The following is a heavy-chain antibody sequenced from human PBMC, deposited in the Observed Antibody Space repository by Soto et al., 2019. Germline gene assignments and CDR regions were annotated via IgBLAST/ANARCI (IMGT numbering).Heavy chain of an antibody. V-gene: IGHV4-4*02. CDR2: IHHGGNI. CDR1: GDSIISTNW. D-gene: IGHD2-2*01. Sequence: SETLSLTCAVSGDSIISTNWWHWVRQSPDKGLEWIGEIHHGGNINYNPSLKSRVTISMDKSKNQFSLKLDSVTAADTAVYYCAIVREYCSRTNGYQVRWGQGTLVTVSS. J-gene: IGHJ4*02. CDR3: AIVREYCSRTNGYQVR.